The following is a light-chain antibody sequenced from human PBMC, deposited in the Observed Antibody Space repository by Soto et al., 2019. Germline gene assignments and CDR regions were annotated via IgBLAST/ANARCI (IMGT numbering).Light chain of an antibody. CDR1: QDMSSL. Sequence: QMTQSPSSVSASVGDRVTITCRASQDMSSLLACSQQKPGKAPKLLIYSATTLQGGVTSRFSGSESGKEFTLNISSLQPGDFASYYCQQADTFQFTFGPGTKV. CDR3: QQADTFQFT. J-gene: IGKJ3*01. CDR2: SAT. V-gene: IGKV1-12*01.